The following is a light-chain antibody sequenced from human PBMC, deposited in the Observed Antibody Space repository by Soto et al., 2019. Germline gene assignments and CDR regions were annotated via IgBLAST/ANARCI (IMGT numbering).Light chain of an antibody. CDR1: QSVTTF. J-gene: IGKJ1*01. CDR3: QQRSTNWRWT. Sequence: EIVMTQSPATLSVSPGERATLSCRASQSVTTFLAWYQQKAGQAPRLLIYDASNRAAGVPDRFSGSGSGTDFTLTISNLEPEDFAVYYCQQRSTNWRWTFGQGTKVDIK. V-gene: IGKV3-11*01. CDR2: DAS.